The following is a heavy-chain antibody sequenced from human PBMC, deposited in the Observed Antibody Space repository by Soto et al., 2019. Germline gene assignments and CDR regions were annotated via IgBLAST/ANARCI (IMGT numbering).Heavy chain of an antibody. Sequence: ASVNVSCKASGGTFSSYSISWVREAPGQGLEWMGGIIPIFGTANYAQKFQGRVTITADESTGTAYMELSSLRSEDTAVYYCAREGQSGYDYDAYYYYYGMDVWGQGTTVTVSS. V-gene: IGHV1-69*13. D-gene: IGHD5-12*01. CDR3: AREGQSGYDYDAYYYYYGMDV. CDR1: GGTFSSYS. J-gene: IGHJ6*02. CDR2: IIPIFGTA.